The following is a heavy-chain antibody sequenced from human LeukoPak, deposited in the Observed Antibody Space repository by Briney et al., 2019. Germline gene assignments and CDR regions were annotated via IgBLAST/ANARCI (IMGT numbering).Heavy chain of an antibody. Sequence: GGSLRLSCAASGFTVSSNYMNWVRQAPGKGLEWVSMIYPNGNTFYTNSVKGRFTMSRDNSKSTLDLQMSSLRAEDTAVYYCARRGHGYGSPFDYWGQGTLVTVSS. J-gene: IGHJ4*02. V-gene: IGHV3-66*04. CDR2: IYPNGNT. CDR3: ARRGHGYGSPFDY. CDR1: GFTVSSNY. D-gene: IGHD5-18*01.